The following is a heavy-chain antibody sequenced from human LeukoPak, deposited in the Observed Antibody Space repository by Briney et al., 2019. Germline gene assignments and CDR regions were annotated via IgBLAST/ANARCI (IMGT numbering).Heavy chain of an antibody. CDR2: IGSGGNSI. CDR3: ARDRGVAVAGTTYWYFDL. Sequence: GGSLRLXCAASGFTFSSYEMNWVRQAPGKGLEWVSYIGSGGNSIYYADSVKGRFTISRDDAKNSLFLQMSSLRAEDTAVYYCARDRGVAVAGTTYWYFDLWGRGTLVTVSS. D-gene: IGHD6-19*01. V-gene: IGHV3-48*03. J-gene: IGHJ2*01. CDR1: GFTFSSYE.